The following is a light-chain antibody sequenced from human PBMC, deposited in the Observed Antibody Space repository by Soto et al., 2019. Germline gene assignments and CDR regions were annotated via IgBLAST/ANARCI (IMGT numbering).Light chain of an antibody. CDR3: QQYGSSPPT. CDR2: GAS. Sequence: EIVFTQSPGTLSLSPGERATLSCSASQSVSSSYLAWYQQKPGQAPRLLIYGASSRATGIPDRFSGSGSGTDFTLTISRLEPEDFALYYCQQYGSSPPTFGQGTKVDIK. CDR1: QSVSSSY. J-gene: IGKJ1*01. V-gene: IGKV3-20*01.